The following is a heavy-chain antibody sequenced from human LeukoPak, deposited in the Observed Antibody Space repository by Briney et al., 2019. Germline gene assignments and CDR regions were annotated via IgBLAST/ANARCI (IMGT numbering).Heavy chain of an antibody. CDR2: ISWNSGSI. D-gene: IGHD3-10*01. J-gene: IGHJ4*02. Sequence: GGSLRFSCAASGFTFYAYAMHWVRQAPGMGLVGGSGISWNSGSIGYADSVKGRFTISRDNAKNSLYLQMNSLRAEDTALYYCAKDNGRHYYGSGPSDYWGQGTLVTVSS. CDR1: GFTFYAYA. CDR3: AKDNGRHYYGSGPSDY. V-gene: IGHV3-9*01.